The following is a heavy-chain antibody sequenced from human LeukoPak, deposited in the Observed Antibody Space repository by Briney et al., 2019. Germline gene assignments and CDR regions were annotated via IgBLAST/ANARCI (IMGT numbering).Heavy chain of an antibody. CDR2: IYYSGST. CDR3: AGGGGAVAYDYYYGMDV. D-gene: IGHD6-19*01. V-gene: IGHV4-59*01. J-gene: IGHJ6*02. Sequence: SETLSLTCTVSGGSISSYYWCWIRQPPGKGLEWIGYIYYSGSTNYNPSLKSRVTISVDTSKNQFSLKLSSVTAADTAVYYCAGGGGAVAYDYYYGMDVWGQGTTVTVSS. CDR1: GGSISSYY.